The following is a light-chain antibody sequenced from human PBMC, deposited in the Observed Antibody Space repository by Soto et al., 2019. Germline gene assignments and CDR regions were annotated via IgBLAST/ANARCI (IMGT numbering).Light chain of an antibody. CDR3: SSYTSSSAYV. CDR1: SSDVGGYNY. Sequence: QPALTQPASVSLSPGQSITISCTGTSSDVGGYNYVSWYQQHPGKAPKLMIYEVSNRPSGVSNRFSGSKSGNTASLTISGLQAEDEADYYCSSYTSSSAYVFGTGTKVTVL. CDR2: EVS. J-gene: IGLJ1*01. V-gene: IGLV2-14*01.